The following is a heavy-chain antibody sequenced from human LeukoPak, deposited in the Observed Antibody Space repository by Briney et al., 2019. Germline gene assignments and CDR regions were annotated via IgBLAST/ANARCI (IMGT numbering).Heavy chain of an antibody. CDR3: ASQTYYYDSSGYYGDY. V-gene: IGHV1-69*06. CDR1: GGTFSSYA. CDR2: IIPIFGTA. D-gene: IGHD3-22*01. J-gene: IGHJ4*02. Sequence: GSSVKVSCKASGGTFSSYAISWVRQAPGQGLEWMGGIIPIFGTANYAQKFQGRVTITADKSTSTAYMELSSLRSEDTAVYYCASQTYYYDSSGYYGDYWGQGTLVTVSS.